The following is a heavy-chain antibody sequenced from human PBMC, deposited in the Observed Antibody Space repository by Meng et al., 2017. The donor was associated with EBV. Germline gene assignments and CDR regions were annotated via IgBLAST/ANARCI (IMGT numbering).Heavy chain of an antibody. CDR3: ARVRTFGGVIPPDY. V-gene: IGHV1-18*03. D-gene: IGHD3-16*02. CDR2: ISAYNGNT. CDR1: GYTFTSYG. Sequence: VPLVQSGDEVKKPGASGKVSCKASGYTFTSYGISWVRQAPGQGLEWMGWISAYNGNTNYAQKLQGRVTMTTDTSTSTAYMELRSLRSDDMAVYYCARVRTFGGVIPPDYWGQGTLVTVSS. J-gene: IGHJ4*02.